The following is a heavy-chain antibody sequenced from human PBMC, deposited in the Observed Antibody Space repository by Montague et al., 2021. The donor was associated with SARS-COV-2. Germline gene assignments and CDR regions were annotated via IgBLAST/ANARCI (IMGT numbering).Heavy chain of an antibody. V-gene: IGHV4-39*01. J-gene: IGHJ3*02. CDR1: GGSIRTSSYY. Sequence: SETLSLTCTVSGGSIRTSSYYWGWIRQPPGKGLDWIGGIYYSGSTYYNPSPKSRVTISVDTSKNQFSLKLSSVTAADTAVYYCAMRGGALDAFDIWGQGTTVIVSS. D-gene: IGHD4-17*01. CDR2: IYYSGST. CDR3: AMRGGALDAFDI.